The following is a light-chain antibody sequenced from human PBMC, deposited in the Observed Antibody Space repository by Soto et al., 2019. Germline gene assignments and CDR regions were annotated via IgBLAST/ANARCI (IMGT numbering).Light chain of an antibody. V-gene: IGKV3-20*01. Sequence: EIVLTQSPGTLSLSPGERATLSCRASQSVSSTYLAWYQQKPGQAPRLVIYSAFSRATGIPDRFSGSGAGTDFTLTISRLEPEDFAVYYCHQYGRSPPITFGKGHDWRLN. CDR1: QSVSSTY. CDR3: HQYGRSPPIT. J-gene: IGKJ5*01. CDR2: SAF.